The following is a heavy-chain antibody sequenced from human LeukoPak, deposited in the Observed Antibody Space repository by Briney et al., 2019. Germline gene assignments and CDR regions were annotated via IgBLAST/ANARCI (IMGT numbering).Heavy chain of an antibody. Sequence: PSETLSLTCTVSGGSISSSGYYWGWLRQPPGKGLEWIASIYYSGSTYYIPSLKSRVTISVDTSKNQLSLKLSSLTAADTAVYYCARHEYSGSYYGLSWFDPWGQGTLVTVSS. CDR1: GGSISSSGYY. CDR3: ARHEYSGSYYGLSWFDP. D-gene: IGHD1-26*01. V-gene: IGHV4-39*01. CDR2: IYYSGST. J-gene: IGHJ5*02.